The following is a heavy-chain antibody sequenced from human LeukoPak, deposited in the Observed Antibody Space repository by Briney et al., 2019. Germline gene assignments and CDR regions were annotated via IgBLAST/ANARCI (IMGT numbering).Heavy chain of an antibody. CDR3: ARLAGGNVAVSGAFDY. CDR2: MYYSGST. Sequence: KPSETLSLTCTVSGGSINSYYWGWIRQPPGKGLEYIGYMYYSGSTNYNPSLKSRVTISVDTSKKQFSLKLNSVTAADTAVYYCARLAGGNVAVSGAFDYWGQGALVTVSS. CDR1: GGSINSYY. D-gene: IGHD6-19*01. J-gene: IGHJ4*02. V-gene: IGHV4-59*01.